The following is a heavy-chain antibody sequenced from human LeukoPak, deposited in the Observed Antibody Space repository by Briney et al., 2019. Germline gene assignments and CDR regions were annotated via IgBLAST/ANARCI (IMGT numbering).Heavy chain of an antibody. CDR2: IYYSGST. J-gene: IGHJ6*03. Sequence: SETLSLTCTVFGGSISSYYWSWIRQPPGKGLKWIGYIYYSGSTNYNPSLKSRVTISGDTTKNQFSLKLSSVTAADTAVYYCARHYYYSYYYMDVWGKGTTVTVSS. V-gene: IGHV4-59*08. CDR1: GGSISSYY. CDR3: ARHYYYSYYYMDV.